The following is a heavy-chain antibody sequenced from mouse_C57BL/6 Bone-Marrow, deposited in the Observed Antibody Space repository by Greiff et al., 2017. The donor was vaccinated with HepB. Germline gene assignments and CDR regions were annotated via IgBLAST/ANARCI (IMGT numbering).Heavy chain of an antibody. CDR2: IDPENGDT. J-gene: IGHJ4*01. Sequence: EVKVEESGAELVRPGASVKLSCTASGFNIKDDYMHWVKQRPEQGLEWIGWIDPENGDTEYASKFQGKATITADTSSNTAYLQLSSLTSEDTAVYYCTGPGNYYAMDYWGQGTSVTVSS. V-gene: IGHV14-4*01. CDR1: GFNIKDDY. CDR3: TGPGNYYAMDY. D-gene: IGHD2-1*01.